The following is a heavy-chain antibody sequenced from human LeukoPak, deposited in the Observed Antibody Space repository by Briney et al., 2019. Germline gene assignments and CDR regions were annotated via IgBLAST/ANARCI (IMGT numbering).Heavy chain of an antibody. CDR1: GFTFSSYA. D-gene: IGHD3-22*01. V-gene: IGHV3-23*01. J-gene: IGHJ4*02. CDR2: ISGSGGST. CDR3: AKDRGYYDSSGYYLSYFDY. Sequence: GGSPRLSCAAYGFTFSSYAMSWVRQAPGKGLEWVSAISGSGGSTYYADSVKGRFTISRDDSKNTLYLQMNSLRAEDTAVYYCAKDRGYYDSSGYYLSYFDYWGQGTLVTVSS.